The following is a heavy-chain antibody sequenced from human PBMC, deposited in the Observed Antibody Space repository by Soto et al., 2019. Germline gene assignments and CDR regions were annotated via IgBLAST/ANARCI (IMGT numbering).Heavy chain of an antibody. D-gene: IGHD3-16*01. CDR1: GGSYSGYY. CDR2: INHSGST. Sequence: SETLSLTCAFYGGSYSGYYWSWIRQPPGKGLEWIGEINHSGSTNYNPSLKSRVTISVDTSKNQFSLKLSSVTAADTAVYYGARGGGLDVWGQGTTVTVSS. CDR3: ARGGGLDV. V-gene: IGHV4-34*01. J-gene: IGHJ6*02.